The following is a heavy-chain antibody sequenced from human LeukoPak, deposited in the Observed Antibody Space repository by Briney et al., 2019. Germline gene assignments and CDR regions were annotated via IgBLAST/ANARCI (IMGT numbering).Heavy chain of an antibody. CDR2: IYTSGST. D-gene: IGHD3-3*01. CDR3: ARHGVDGDFWSGYSTYFDY. J-gene: IGHJ4*02. V-gene: IGHV4-61*02. Sequence: SQTLSLTCTVSGGSISSGSYYWSWIRQPAGKGLEWIGRIYTSGSTNYNPSLKSRVTISVDTSKNQFSLKLSSVTAADTAVYYCARHGVDGDFWSGYSTYFDYWGQGTLVTVSS. CDR1: GGSISSGSYY.